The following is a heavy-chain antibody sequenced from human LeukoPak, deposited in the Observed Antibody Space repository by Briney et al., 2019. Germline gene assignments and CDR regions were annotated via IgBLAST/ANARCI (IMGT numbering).Heavy chain of an antibody. CDR3: ARHRIQAYYHGMDV. CDR2: IYYSGST. CDR1: GGSISSYY. Sequence: SSETLSLTCTVSGGSISSYYWSWIRQPPGKGLEWIGYIYYSGSTNYNPSLKSRVTISVDTSKNQFSLKLSSVTAADTAVYYCARHRIQAYYHGMDVWGQGTTVTVSS. J-gene: IGHJ6*02. V-gene: IGHV4-59*08. D-gene: IGHD2-15*01.